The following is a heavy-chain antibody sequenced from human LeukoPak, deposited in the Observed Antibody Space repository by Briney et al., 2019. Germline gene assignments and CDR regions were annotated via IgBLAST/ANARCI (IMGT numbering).Heavy chain of an antibody. D-gene: IGHD3-10*01. Sequence: SQTLSLTCAISGDSVSSNSAAWDWIRQSPSRGLEWLGRTYYRSKWFYDYAVSVKSRITINPDTSKNQFSLLLNSVTPEDTAVYYCTRDSGLGNDAFDVWGQGAMVTVSS. V-gene: IGHV6-1*01. J-gene: IGHJ3*01. CDR1: GDSVSSNSAA. CDR2: TYYRSKWFY. CDR3: TRDSGLGNDAFDV.